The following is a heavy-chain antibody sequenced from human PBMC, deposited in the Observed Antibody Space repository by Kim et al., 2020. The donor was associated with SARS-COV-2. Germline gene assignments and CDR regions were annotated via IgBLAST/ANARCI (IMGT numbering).Heavy chain of an antibody. V-gene: IGHV4-34*01. D-gene: IGHD5-12*01. CDR2: INHSGST. CDR1: GGSFSGYY. Sequence: SETLSLICAVYGGSFSGYYWSWIRQPPGKGLEWIGEINHSGSTNYNPSLKSRVTISVDTSKNQFSLKLSSVTAADTAVYYCARVGRRWLQLPRNYYYGMDNWGQETTVTVS. CDR3: ARVGRRWLQLPRNYYYGMDN. J-gene: IGHJ6*02.